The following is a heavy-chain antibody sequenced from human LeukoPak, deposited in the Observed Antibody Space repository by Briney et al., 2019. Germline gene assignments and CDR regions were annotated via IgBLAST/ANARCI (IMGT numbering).Heavy chain of an antibody. CDR3: AIGGETTIAQYDH. Sequence: SETLSLTCSVSDGSIISYFWSWLRQSPGKGLEWIGYIFDSGTTKYSPSTDYNPSLRSRVTISVDTSKNQFSLRLTSVTAADTAVYFCAIGGETTIAQYDHWGQGTLVTVSS. D-gene: IGHD2-21*02. J-gene: IGHJ4*02. CDR1: DGSIISYF. V-gene: IGHV4-59*03. CDR2: IFDSGTT.